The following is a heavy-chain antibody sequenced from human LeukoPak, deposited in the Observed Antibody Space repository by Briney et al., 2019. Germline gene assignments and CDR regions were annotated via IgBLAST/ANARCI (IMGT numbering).Heavy chain of an antibody. V-gene: IGHV1-69*04. CDR3: ARVLQLGRYYYYYGMDV. D-gene: IGHD6-13*01. CDR2: IIPILGIA. J-gene: IGHJ6*02. Sequence: GASVKVSCKASGGTFSSYAISWVRQAPGQGLEWMGRIIPILGIANYAQKFQGRVTITADKSTSTAYMELSSLRSEDTAVYYCARVLQLGRYYYYYGMDVWGQGTTVTVSS. CDR1: GGTFSSYA.